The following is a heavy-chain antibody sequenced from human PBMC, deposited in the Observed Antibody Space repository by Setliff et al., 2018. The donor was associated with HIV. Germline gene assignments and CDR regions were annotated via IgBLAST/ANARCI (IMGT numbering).Heavy chain of an antibody. V-gene: IGHV3-48*01. D-gene: IGHD5-12*01. CDR1: GFTFSSYT. CDR3: ARVSGYGLRGFDP. Sequence: PGGSLRLSCAASGFTFSSYTMNWVRQAPGKGLEWVSGIGWNGDTTGYADSVKGRFTISRDSSKNTLDLQMNSLRGEDTAVYYCARVSGYGLRGFDPWGQGTLVTVSS. CDR2: IGWNGDTT. J-gene: IGHJ5*02.